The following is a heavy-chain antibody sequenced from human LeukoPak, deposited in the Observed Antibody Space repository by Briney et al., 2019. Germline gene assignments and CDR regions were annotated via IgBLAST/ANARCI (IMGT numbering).Heavy chain of an antibody. CDR1: GYNLNTYH. D-gene: IGHD3-16*01. CDR3: ATEYVRTHYFDW. CDR2: ITSTGTTT. J-gene: IGHJ4*02. V-gene: IGHV1-46*02. Sequence: SVKVSCKASGYNLNTYHMHWVRQAPGQGLEWMGIITSTGTTTICAQKFQGRVTMTRDTSTSTVYMDLSSLRSDDTAVYYCATEYVRTHYFDWWGQGTLVTVSS.